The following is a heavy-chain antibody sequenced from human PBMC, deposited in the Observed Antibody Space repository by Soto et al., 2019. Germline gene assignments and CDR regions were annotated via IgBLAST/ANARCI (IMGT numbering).Heavy chain of an antibody. Sequence: GGSLRLSCAAPAFSFSSYGMHWVRQGPGKGLEWVAVISSDGTNKYYSDSVQGRFIVSRDNSRNTVFLQMDSLRAEDTAVYYCAKAGLPDRYCTNGVYYTDHWGQGTLVTVSS. V-gene: IGHV3-30*18. J-gene: IGHJ1*01. CDR3: AKAGLPDRYCTNGVYYTDH. CDR2: ISSDGTNK. CDR1: AFSFSSYG. D-gene: IGHD2-8*01.